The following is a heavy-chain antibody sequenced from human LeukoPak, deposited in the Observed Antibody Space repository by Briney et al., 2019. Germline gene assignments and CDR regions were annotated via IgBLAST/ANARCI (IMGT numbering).Heavy chain of an antibody. J-gene: IGHJ4*02. CDR3: AKTYSGSYSDYFDY. CDR2: VSDRDDST. CDR1: GFTFNTFA. D-gene: IGHD1-26*01. V-gene: IGHV3-23*01. Sequence: GGSLRLSCAASGFTFNTFAMSWVRQAPGKGLEWVSTVSDRDDSTYYADSVKGRFTISRDNSKNTLFLQMNSLRAEDTAVYYCAKTYSGSYSDYFDYWGQGTLVTVSS.